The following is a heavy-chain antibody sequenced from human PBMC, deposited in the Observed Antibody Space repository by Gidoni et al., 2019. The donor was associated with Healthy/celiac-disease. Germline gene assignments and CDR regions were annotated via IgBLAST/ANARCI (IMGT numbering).Heavy chain of an antibody. J-gene: IGHJ6*02. V-gene: IGHV3-23*01. Sequence: EVQLLESGGGLVQPGGSLRLSCAASGFTFSSYAMSWVRQAPGKGLEWVSAISGSGGSTYYADSVKGRFTISRDNSKNTLYLQMNSLRAEDTAVYYCAKSFGGSSSGSYYYGMDVWGQGTTVTVSS. CDR3: AKSFGGSSSGSYYYGMDV. CDR2: ISGSGGST. CDR1: GFTFSSYA. D-gene: IGHD6-6*01.